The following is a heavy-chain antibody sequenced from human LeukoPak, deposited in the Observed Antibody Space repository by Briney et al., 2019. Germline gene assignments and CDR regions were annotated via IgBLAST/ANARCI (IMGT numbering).Heavy chain of an antibody. CDR2: IIPIFGTA. CDR1: GGTFSSYA. Sequence: SVKVSCKASGGTFSSYAISWVRQAPGQGLEWMGGIIPIFGTANYAQKFQGRVTITADKSTSTAYMELSSLRSEDTAVYYCAGTHRPAGYYYYYYMDVWGKGTTVTVSS. D-gene: IGHD2-2*01. J-gene: IGHJ6*03. CDR3: AGTHRPAGYYYYYYMDV. V-gene: IGHV1-69*06.